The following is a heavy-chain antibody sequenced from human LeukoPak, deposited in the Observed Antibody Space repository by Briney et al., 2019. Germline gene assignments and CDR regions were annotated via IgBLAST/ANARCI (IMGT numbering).Heavy chain of an antibody. J-gene: IGHJ4*02. V-gene: IGHV4-34*01. CDR1: GGSFSGYY. Sequence: SETLSLTCAVYGGSFSGYYWSWIRQPPGKGLEWIGEINHSGSTNYNPSPKSRVTISVDTSKNQFSLKLSSVTAADTAVYYCARSRVGSYYYDSSGYVDYWGQGTLVTVSS. CDR3: ARSRVGSYYYDSSGYVDY. CDR2: INHSGST. D-gene: IGHD3-22*01.